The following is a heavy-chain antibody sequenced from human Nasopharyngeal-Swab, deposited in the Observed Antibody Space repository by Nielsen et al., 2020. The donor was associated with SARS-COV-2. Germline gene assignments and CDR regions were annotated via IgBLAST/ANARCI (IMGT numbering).Heavy chain of an antibody. Sequence: GESLKISCAASGFTFSSYWLHWVRQPPGKGLVWVSRIHRDGTYTTYADSVEGRFTISRDNAKNTLFLQMYSLRAEDTAVYYCARAPDCGGGSCNSYHYYGMDVWGQGTTVTVSS. J-gene: IGHJ6*02. D-gene: IGHD2-15*01. CDR3: ARAPDCGGGSCNSYHYYGMDV. CDR2: IHRDGTYT. V-gene: IGHV3-74*01. CDR1: GFTFSSYW.